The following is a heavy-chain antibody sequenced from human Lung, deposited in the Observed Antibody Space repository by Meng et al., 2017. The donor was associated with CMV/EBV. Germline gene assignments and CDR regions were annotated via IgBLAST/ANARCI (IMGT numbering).Heavy chain of an antibody. D-gene: IGHD1-26*01. Sequence: SVKVSCKASGLTFNNSAISWVRQAPGQGPEWMGGIIPFLGTSHYAQNFQGRLLITTDESTTTAYMELSSLKSEDTALYYCARTRGSYYASALDHWGQGTLVTFSS. J-gene: IGHJ4*02. CDR1: GLTFNNSA. CDR3: ARTRGSYYASALDH. V-gene: IGHV1-69*05. CDR2: IIPFLGTS.